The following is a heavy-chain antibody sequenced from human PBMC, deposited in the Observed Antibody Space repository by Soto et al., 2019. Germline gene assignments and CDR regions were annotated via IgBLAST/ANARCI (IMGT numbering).Heavy chain of an antibody. D-gene: IGHD3-10*01. CDR2: ISPHKGDT. CDR1: GYTFSSIG. CDR3: ASDLDGSGSYYTNY. Sequence: ASVKVSCKPSGYTFSSIGISWVRQAPGQGLEWMGWISPHKGDTYYAQRLQGRVTMTADTSTSTAYMELRSLRSDDTAVYFCASDLDGSGSYYTNYWGQGTLVTVSS. V-gene: IGHV1-18*01. J-gene: IGHJ4*02.